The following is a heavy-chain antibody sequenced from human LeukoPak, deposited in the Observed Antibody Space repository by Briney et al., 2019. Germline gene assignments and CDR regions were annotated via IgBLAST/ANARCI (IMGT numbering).Heavy chain of an antibody. CDR2: IYHSGST. V-gene: IGHV4-4*02. Sequence: PSETLSLTCAVSGGSISSSNWWSWVRQPPGKGLEWIGEIYHSGSTNYNPSLKSRVTISVDKSKNQFSLKLSSVTAADTAVYYCARIRDGYNDVYETCGEGKMVTVSS. CDR1: GGSISSSNW. D-gene: IGHD5-24*01. J-gene: IGHJ3*02. CDR3: ARIRDGYNDVYET.